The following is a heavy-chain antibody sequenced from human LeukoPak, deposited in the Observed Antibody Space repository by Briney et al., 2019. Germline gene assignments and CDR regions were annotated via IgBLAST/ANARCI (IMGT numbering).Heavy chain of an antibody. D-gene: IGHD6-13*01. J-gene: IGHJ6*02. Sequence: PSETLSLTCAVYGGSFSGYYWSWIRQPPGKGLEWIGEINHSGSTNYNPSLKSRVTISVDTSKNQFSLKLSSVTAADTAVYYCARDGPPSSSSGGYYYYGMDVWGQGTTVTVSS. CDR3: ARDGPPSSSSGGYYYYGMDV. V-gene: IGHV4-34*01. CDR1: GGSFSGYY. CDR2: INHSGST.